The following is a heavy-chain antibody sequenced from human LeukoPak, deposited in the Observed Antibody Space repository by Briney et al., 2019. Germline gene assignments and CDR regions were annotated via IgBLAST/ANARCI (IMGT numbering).Heavy chain of an antibody. D-gene: IGHD6-13*01. V-gene: IGHV4-61*05. CDR1: GDSNTTTNYY. Sequence: TSETLSLTCTASGDSNTTTNYYWGWIRQPPGKGLEWIGYIYYSGSTNYNPSLKSRVTISVDTSKNQFSLRLSSVTAADTAVYYCARVTGYMTEDYFDYWGQGTLITVSS. J-gene: IGHJ4*02. CDR2: IYYSGST. CDR3: ARVTGYMTEDYFDY.